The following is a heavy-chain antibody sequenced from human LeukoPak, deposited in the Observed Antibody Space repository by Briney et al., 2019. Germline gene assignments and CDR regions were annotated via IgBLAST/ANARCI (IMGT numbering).Heavy chain of an antibody. Sequence: GGSLRLSCAASGFTFSSNWMHWVRQAPGKGLVWVAKINPDGNRSDYVDSVKGRFTISRDNAKNTLYLQMDRLEAEDTAVYYCTRGPADWGQGTLVIVSS. J-gene: IGHJ1*01. CDR1: GFTFSSNW. CDR3: TRGPAD. V-gene: IGHV3-74*01. CDR2: INPDGNRS.